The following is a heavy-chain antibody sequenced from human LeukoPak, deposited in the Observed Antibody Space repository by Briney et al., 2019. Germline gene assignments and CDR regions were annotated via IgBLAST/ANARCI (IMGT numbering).Heavy chain of an antibody. Sequence: SETLSLTCTFSGGSISSSSYYWGWIRQPPGKGLEWIGSIYYSGSTYYNPSLKSRVTISVDTSKNQFSLKLSSVTAADTAVYYCASLGYSYGRDYWGQGTLVTVSS. CDR1: GGSISSSSYY. V-gene: IGHV4-39*01. D-gene: IGHD5-18*01. CDR2: IYYSGST. CDR3: ASLGYSYGRDY. J-gene: IGHJ4*02.